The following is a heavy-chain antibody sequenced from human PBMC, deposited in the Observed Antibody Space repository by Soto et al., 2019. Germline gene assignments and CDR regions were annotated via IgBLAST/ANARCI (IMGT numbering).Heavy chain of an antibody. CDR2: IKSKADGGAT. D-gene: IGHD3-10*01. V-gene: IGHV3-15*07. CDR1: GFSFSNAW. J-gene: IGHJ4*02. Sequence: EVQLVESGGGLVKPGGSPRLSCAASGFSFSNAWMNWVRQAPGKGLEWVGSIKSKADGGATDYAAPVKGRFTISRDDSENMMYRQMNSLKTEDTAVYYYATDRGSGSGAIDYWGQGTLVTVSS. CDR3: ATDRGSGSGAIDY.